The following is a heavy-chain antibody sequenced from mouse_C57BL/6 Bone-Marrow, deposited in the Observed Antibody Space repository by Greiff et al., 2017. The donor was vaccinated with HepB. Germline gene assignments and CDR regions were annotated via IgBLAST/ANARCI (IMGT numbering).Heavy chain of an antibody. J-gene: IGHJ1*03. V-gene: IGHV5-9-1*02. Sequence: EVKLVESGEGLVKPGGSLKLSCAASGFTFSSYAMSWVRQTPEKRLEWVAYISSGGDYIYYADTVKGRFTISRDNARNTLYLQMSSLKSEDTAMYYCTREGAGTWYFDVWGTGTTVTVSS. CDR2: ISSGGDYI. CDR1: GFTFSSYA. CDR3: TREGAGTWYFDV. D-gene: IGHD4-1*01.